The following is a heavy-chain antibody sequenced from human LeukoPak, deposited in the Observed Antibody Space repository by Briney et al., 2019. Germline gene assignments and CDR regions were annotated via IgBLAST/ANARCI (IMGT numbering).Heavy chain of an antibody. CDR2: IYHNGKT. V-gene: IGHV4-38-2*02. CDR3: AREGMGRYMDV. Sequence: SETLSLTCGVSGYSISSGYFWGWIRQPPGKGLEWIGSIYHNGKTFYQSSLKSRVTLSVDTSKNQFSLKLSSVTAADTAVYYCAREGMGRYMDVWGKGTTVTVSS. J-gene: IGHJ6*03. D-gene: IGHD3-10*01. CDR1: GYSISSGYF.